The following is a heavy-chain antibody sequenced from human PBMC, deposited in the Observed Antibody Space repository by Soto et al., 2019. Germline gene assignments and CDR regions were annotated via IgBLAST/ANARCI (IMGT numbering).Heavy chain of an antibody. CDR2: INHSGST. V-gene: IGHV4-34*01. Sequence: SETLSLTCAVYGGSFSGYYWSWIRQPPGKGLEWIGEINHSGSTNYNPSLKSRVTISVDTSKNQFSLKLSSVTAADTAVYYCARGHKPTVTTVWGYFDYWGQGTLVTVSS. J-gene: IGHJ4*02. CDR3: ARGHKPTVTTVWGYFDY. CDR1: GGSFSGYY. D-gene: IGHD4-4*01.